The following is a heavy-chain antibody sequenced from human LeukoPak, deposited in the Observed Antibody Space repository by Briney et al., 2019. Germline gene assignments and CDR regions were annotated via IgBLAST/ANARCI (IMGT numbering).Heavy chain of an antibody. Sequence: PGGSLRLSCAASGFTFSSYWMSWIRQPPGKGLEWIGEIIDSGSTKYNPSLKSRVTISVDTSKNLFSLNLTSVTAADTAIYYCARGLTSGYPPIPFDYWGQGTLVTVSS. CDR1: GFTFSSYW. D-gene: IGHD3-3*01. J-gene: IGHJ4*02. CDR3: ARGLTSGYPPIPFDY. V-gene: IGHV4-34*12. CDR2: IIDSGST.